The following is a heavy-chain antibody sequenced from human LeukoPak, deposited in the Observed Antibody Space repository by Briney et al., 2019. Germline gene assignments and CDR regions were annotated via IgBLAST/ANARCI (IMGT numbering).Heavy chain of an antibody. CDR3: ARDYGGELAEFDY. CDR1: GGTFSSYA. D-gene: IGHD1-26*01. CDR2: IIPIFGTA. J-gene: IGHJ4*02. V-gene: IGHV1-69*05. Sequence: PGGSLRLSCAASGGTFSSYAISWVRQAPGQGLEWMGRIIPIFGTANYAQKFQGRVTISTDESTSTAYMELSSLRSEDTAVYYCARDYGGELAEFDYWGQGTLVTVSS.